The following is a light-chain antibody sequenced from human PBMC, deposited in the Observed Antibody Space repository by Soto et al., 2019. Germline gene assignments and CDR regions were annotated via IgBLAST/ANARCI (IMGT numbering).Light chain of an antibody. J-gene: IGLJ1*01. CDR2: DVS. V-gene: IGLV2-14*01. Sequence: QSALTQPASVSGSPGQSITISCTGTSSDVGGYNDVSWYQQHPGKAPKLMIYDVSNRPSGVSNRFSGSKSGNTASLTISGLQAEDEADYYCRSYTSSSTYVFGTGTKVTVL. CDR3: RSYTSSSTYV. CDR1: SSDVGGYND.